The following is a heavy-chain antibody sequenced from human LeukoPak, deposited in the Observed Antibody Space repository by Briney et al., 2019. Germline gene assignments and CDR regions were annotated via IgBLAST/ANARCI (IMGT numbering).Heavy chain of an antibody. CDR1: GFTFSSYW. Sequence: GGSLRLSCAASGFTFSSYWMSWVRQAPGKGLEWVANIKQDGSEKYYVDSVKGRFTISRDNAKNSLYLQMNSLRAEDTAVYYCAKGGSGSGWYRYFDYWGQGTLVTVSS. D-gene: IGHD6-19*01. CDR3: AKGGSGSGWYRYFDY. J-gene: IGHJ4*02. CDR2: IKQDGSEK. V-gene: IGHV3-7*01.